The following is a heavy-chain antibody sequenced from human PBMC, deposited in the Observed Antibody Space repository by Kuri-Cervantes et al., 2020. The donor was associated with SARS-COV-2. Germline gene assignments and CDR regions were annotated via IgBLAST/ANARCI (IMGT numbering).Heavy chain of an antibody. CDR3: ARDARRDEGYYFDY. V-gene: IGHV1-8*03. Sequence: ASVKVSCKASGYTFTSYDINWVRQATGQGLEWMGWMNPNSGNTGYAQKFQGRVTITRNTSISTAYMELSSLRSEDTAVYYCARDARRDEGYYFDYWGQGTLVTVSS. CDR2: MNPNSGNT. D-gene: IGHD5-24*01. J-gene: IGHJ4*02. CDR1: GYTFTSYD.